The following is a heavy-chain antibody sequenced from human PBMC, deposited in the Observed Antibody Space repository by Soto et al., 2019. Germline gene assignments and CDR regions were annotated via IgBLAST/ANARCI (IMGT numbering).Heavy chain of an antibody. J-gene: IGHJ6*02. V-gene: IGHV1-18*04. CDR2: ISAYNGNT. CDR1: GYTFTSYG. D-gene: IGHD2-21*02. CDR3: ARDFRGYCGGDCLDYYYGMDV. Sequence: ASVKVSCKASGYTFTSYGISWVRQAPGQGLEWMGWISAYNGNTNYAQKLQGRVTMTTDTSTSTAYMEPRSLRSDDTAVYYCARDFRGYCGGDCLDYYYGMDVWGQGTTVTVS.